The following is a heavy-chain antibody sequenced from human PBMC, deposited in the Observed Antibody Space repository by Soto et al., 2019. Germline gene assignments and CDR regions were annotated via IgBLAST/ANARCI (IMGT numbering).Heavy chain of an antibody. Sequence: SETLSLTCTVSGGSVSSSTYYWGWIRQPPGKGLEWIGSIYSSGSTYYNPSLKSRVAISVDTSKNQFSLKLSSVTAADTAVYYCARGPTNYFDYWGQGTLVTAPQ. J-gene: IGHJ4*02. CDR2: IYSSGST. V-gene: IGHV4-39*01. D-gene: IGHD2-2*01. CDR3: ARGPTNYFDY. CDR1: GGSVSSSTYY.